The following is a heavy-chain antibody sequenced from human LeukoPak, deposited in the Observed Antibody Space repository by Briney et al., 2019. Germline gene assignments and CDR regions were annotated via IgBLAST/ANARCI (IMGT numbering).Heavy chain of an antibody. CDR2: INPNSGGT. J-gene: IGHJ4*02. Sequence: ASVKVSCKASGYTFTGYYMHWVRQAPGQGLEWMGWINPNSGGTNYAQKFQGRVTMTRDTSISTAYMELSRLRSDDTAVYYCARDHCSGGRCYAEKYNFDYWGQGTLVTVSS. CDR3: ARDHCSGGRCYAEKYNFDY. V-gene: IGHV1-2*02. CDR1: GYTFTGYY. D-gene: IGHD2-15*01.